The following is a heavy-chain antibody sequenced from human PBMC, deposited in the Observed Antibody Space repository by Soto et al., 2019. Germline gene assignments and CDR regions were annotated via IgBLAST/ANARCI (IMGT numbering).Heavy chain of an antibody. CDR1: GYTFTSYG. V-gene: IGHV1-18*01. CDR2: ISAYNGNT. D-gene: IGHD6-19*01. CDR3: ARDQVEAVADLYYYGMDV. Sequence: ASVKVSCKASGYTFTSYGISWVRQAPGQGLEWMGWISAYNGNTNYAQKLQGRVTMTTDTSTSTAYVELRSLRSDDTAVYYCARDQVEAVADLYYYGMDVWGQGTTVTVSS. J-gene: IGHJ6*02.